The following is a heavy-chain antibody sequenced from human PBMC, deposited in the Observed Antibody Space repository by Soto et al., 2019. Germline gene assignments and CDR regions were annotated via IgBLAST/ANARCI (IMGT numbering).Heavy chain of an antibody. CDR2: IIPIFGTA. V-gene: IGHV1-69*01. CDR3: ARSISYYDFWSGYPKDYYYGIEV. J-gene: IGHJ6*02. CDR1: GGTFSSYA. D-gene: IGHD3-3*01. Sequence: QVQLVQSGAEVKKPGSSVKVSCKASGGTFSSYAISWVRQAPGQGLEWMGGIIPIFGTANYAQKFQGRVTITADESTSTAYMELSSLRSEDTAVYYCARSISYYDFWSGYPKDYYYGIEVWGQGTTVTVSS.